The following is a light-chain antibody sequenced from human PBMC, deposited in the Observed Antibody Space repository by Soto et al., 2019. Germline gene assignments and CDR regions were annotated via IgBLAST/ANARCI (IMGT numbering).Light chain of an antibody. CDR2: GAS. V-gene: IGKV3-15*01. Sequence: EIVMTHSPATLSVSPGERATLSCRASQSVRDNVAWYQQKPGQAPRLLIYGASTRATGTPVRFSGSGSGTEFTRTIKSLQSEDFALDFCQQSNNWPYTFGQGTKLVIK. J-gene: IGKJ2*01. CDR3: QQSNNWPYT. CDR1: QSVRDN.